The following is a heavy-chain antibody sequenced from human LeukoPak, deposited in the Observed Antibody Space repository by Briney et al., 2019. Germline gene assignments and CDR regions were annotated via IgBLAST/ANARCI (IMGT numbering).Heavy chain of an antibody. Sequence: GGSLRLSCAASGFTFDDYGMSWVRQAPGKGLEWVSGINWNGGSTGYADSVKGRFTISRDNAKNSLYLQMNSLRAEDTALYYCARGARGSFYLSFDIWGQGTMVTVSS. CDR3: ARGARGSFYLSFDI. D-gene: IGHD1-26*01. J-gene: IGHJ3*02. CDR2: INWNGGST. V-gene: IGHV3-20*04. CDR1: GFTFDDYG.